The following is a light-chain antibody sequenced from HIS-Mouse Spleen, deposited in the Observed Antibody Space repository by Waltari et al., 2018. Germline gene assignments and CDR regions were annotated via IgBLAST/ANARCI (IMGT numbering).Light chain of an antibody. CDR2: AVS. J-gene: IGLJ3*02. Sequence: QSALTQPPSASGSPGQSVTISCTGTSSDVGGYNYVSWYQQHPGKAPKLMIYAVSKRPSGVPDRFSGSKSGNTASLTVSGLQAEDEADYYCSSYAGSNRVFGGGTKLTVL. CDR1: SSDVGGYNY. V-gene: IGLV2-8*01. CDR3: SSYAGSNRV.